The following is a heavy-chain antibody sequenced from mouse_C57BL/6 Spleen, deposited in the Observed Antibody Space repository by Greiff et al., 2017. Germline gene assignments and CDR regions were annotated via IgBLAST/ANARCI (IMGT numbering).Heavy chain of an antibody. J-gene: IGHJ2*01. Sequence: QVQLQQSGPELVKPGASVKISCKASGYAFSSSWMNWVKQRPGKGLEWIGRIYPGDGDTNYNGKFKGKATLTADKSSSTAYMQLSSLTSEDSAVSFCARSRDYYGSSSYFDYWGQGTTLTVSS. CDR1: GYAFSSSW. D-gene: IGHD1-1*01. V-gene: IGHV1-82*01. CDR2: IYPGDGDT. CDR3: ARSRDYYGSSSYFDY.